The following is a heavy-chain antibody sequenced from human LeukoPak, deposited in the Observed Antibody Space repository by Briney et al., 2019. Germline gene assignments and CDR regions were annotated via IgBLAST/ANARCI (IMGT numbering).Heavy chain of an antibody. CDR3: GRDDYYSS. D-gene: IGHD3-10*01. CDR1: GFTFSNYR. V-gene: IGHV3-74*03. CDR2: IRFDGSSP. Sequence: GGSLGLSFVCSGFTFSNYRMHWVRQAPGKGLIWVSRIRFDGSSPMYADSVRGRFTISRDNPKTMLYLHMNSLRAEDTAVYYCGRDDYYSSWGQGPLVTVSS. J-gene: IGHJ5*02.